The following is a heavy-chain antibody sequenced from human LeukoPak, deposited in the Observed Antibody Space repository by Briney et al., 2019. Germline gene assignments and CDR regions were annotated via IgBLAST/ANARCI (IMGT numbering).Heavy chain of an antibody. Sequence: ASVKVSCKVSGYTLTELSMHWVRQAPGKGLEWMGGFDPEDGETIYAQKFQGRGTMTEDTSTDTAYMELSSLRSEDTAVYYCATDGPRELLPRPFDYWGQGTLVTVSS. CDR3: ATDGPRELLPRPFDY. J-gene: IGHJ4*02. CDR2: FDPEDGET. D-gene: IGHD3-10*01. CDR1: GYTLTELS. V-gene: IGHV1-24*01.